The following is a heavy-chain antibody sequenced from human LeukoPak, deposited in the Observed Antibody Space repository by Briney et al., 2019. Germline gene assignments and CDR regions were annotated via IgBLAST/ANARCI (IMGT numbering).Heavy chain of an antibody. D-gene: IGHD6-19*01. CDR3: AKATGGWPRYFDY. J-gene: IGHJ4*02. V-gene: IGHV3-30*18. CDR2: TSHDGGST. Sequence: GGSLRLPCAASGYSFSGSDIHWVRQAPGKGLEWVAFTSHDGGSTYYADFVEDRFTISRDIYKSTVYLQMNSLRAEDTAVYYCAKATGGWPRYFDYWGQGTLVTVSS. CDR1: GYSFSGSD.